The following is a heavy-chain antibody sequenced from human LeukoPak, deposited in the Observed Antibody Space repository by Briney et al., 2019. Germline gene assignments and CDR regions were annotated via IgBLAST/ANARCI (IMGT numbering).Heavy chain of an antibody. Sequence: GGSLRLSCVASGFTFSSYWMNWVRQAPGKGLEWVANINQDGSEKYYVDSVKGRFTISRDNAKNSLYLQMNSLRAEDTAVYYCARLTTTVTTPFDYWGQGTLVTVSS. V-gene: IGHV3-7*02. CDR3: ARLTTTVTTPFDY. CDR2: INQDGSEK. J-gene: IGHJ4*02. D-gene: IGHD4-17*01. CDR1: GFTFSSYW.